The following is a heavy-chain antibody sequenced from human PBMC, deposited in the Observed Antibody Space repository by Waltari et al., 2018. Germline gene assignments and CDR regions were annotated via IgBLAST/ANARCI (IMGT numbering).Heavy chain of an antibody. J-gene: IGHJ4*02. D-gene: IGHD2-15*01. V-gene: IGHV4-59*01. CDR2: IYYSGST. CDR3: ARGVGGSAY. CDR1: GGSISSYY. Sequence: QVQLQESGPGLVKPSETLSLTCTVPGGSISSYYWSWIRQPPGKGLEWIGYIYYSGSTNYNPSLKSRVTISVDTSKNQFSLKLSSVTAADTAVYYCARGVGGSAYWGQGTLVTVSS.